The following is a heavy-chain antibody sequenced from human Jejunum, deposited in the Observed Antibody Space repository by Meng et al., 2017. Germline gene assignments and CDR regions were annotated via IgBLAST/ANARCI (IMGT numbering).Heavy chain of an antibody. J-gene: IGHJ4*02. Sequence: GESLKISCAASGFTFSTYAMSWVRQTPGKRLEWVSAIKSGGDKTYFADSVKGRFTISRDNSKDTVYLQMNSLRSEDTAVYYCAKTGCRSSGYYCFGGWGQGTLVTVSS. CDR1: GFTFSTYA. V-gene: IGHV3-23*01. CDR2: IKSGGDKT. CDR3: AKTGCRSSGYYCFGG. D-gene: IGHD3-22*01.